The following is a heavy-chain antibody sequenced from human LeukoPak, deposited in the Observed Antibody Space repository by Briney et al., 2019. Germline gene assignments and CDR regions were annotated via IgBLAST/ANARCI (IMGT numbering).Heavy chain of an antibody. V-gene: IGHV1-2*02. CDR1: GYTFTGYY. D-gene: IGHD3-3*01. CDR2: INPNSGGT. Sequence: ASVKVSCKASGYTFTGYYMHWVRQAPGQGLEWMGWINPNSGGTNYAQKFQGRVTMTRDTSISTAYMELSRLRSGDTAVYYCARDSPLKYDFWSGYYPYYFDYWGQGTLVTVSS. CDR3: ARDSPLKYDFWSGYYPYYFDY. J-gene: IGHJ4*02.